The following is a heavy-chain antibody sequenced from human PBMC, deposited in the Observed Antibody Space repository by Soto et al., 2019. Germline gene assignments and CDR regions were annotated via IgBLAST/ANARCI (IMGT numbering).Heavy chain of an antibody. CDR1: GFTFRVYG. J-gene: IGHJ4*02. D-gene: IGHD2-21*01. CDR2: ISDDGNFK. CDR3: ARRDSGSDY. V-gene: IGHV3-30*03. Sequence: ESGGGVVQPGRSLTLSCAASGFTFRVYGMHWVRQAPGKGLEWVAVISDDGNFKYYADSVKGRFTISRDNPKNTLYLQMSSLRADDTAVYYCARRDSGSDYWGQGTLVTVSS.